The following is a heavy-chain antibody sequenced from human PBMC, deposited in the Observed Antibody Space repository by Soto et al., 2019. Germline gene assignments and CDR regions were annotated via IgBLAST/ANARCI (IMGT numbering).Heavy chain of an antibody. V-gene: IGHV1-46*03. CDR1: GYTFTSYY. CDR2: INPSGGST. D-gene: IGHD2-2*01. Sequence: ASVKVSCKASGYTFTSYYMHWVRQAPGQGLEWMGIINPSGGSTSYAQKFQGRVTMTRDTSTSTVYMELSSLRSEDTAVYYCARDVVGRVVPTSFRYYYMDVWGKGTTVTVSS. CDR3: ARDVVGRVVPTSFRYYYMDV. J-gene: IGHJ6*03.